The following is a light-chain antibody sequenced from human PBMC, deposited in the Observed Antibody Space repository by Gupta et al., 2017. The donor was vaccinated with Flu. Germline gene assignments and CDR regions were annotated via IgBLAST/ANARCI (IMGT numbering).Light chain of an antibody. J-gene: IGKJ4*01. CDR1: QSVLRSSDNKNC. Sequence: DIVMTQSPDSLTVSLSERASITCKSSQSVLRSSDNKNCLAWFQQKPGQPPKPLIYWASTRESGVPDRFSGTGSGADFTLTISSLQAEDVAVYYCQQYISLPLTFGGGTKVEIK. CDR2: WAS. CDR3: QQYISLPLT. V-gene: IGKV4-1*01.